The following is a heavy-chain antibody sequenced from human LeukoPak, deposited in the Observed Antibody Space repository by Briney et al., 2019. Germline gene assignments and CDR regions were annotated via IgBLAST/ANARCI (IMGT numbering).Heavy chain of an antibody. V-gene: IGHV4-38-2*01. D-gene: IGHD3-10*01. CDR3: ARTGLYGSGSSDY. CDR2: IYHSGST. CDR1: GYSISSGYY. J-gene: IGHJ4*02. Sequence: SEILSLTCAVSGYSISSGYYWGWIRQPPGKGLEWIGIIYHSGSTYYNPSLKSRVTISVDTSKNQFSLKLSSVTAADTAVYYCARTGLYGSGSSDYWGQGTLVTVSS.